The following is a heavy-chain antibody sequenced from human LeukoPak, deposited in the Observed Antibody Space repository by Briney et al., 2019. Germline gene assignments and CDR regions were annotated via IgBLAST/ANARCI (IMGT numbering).Heavy chain of an antibody. J-gene: IGHJ4*02. CDR2: IYTSGST. V-gene: IGHV4-4*07. Sequence: SETLSLTCTVSGGSINNYYWSWIRQPAGKGLEWIGRIYTSGSTNYNPSLKSRVTMSVDTSKNQFSLKLSSVTAADTAVYYCARDRGDYGGNSALDSCGQGTLVTVSS. CDR1: GGSINNYY. CDR3: ARDRGDYGGNSALDS. D-gene: IGHD4-23*01.